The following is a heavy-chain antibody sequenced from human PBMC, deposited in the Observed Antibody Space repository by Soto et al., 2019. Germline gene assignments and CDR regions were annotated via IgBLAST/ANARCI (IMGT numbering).Heavy chain of an antibody. CDR2: IYHSGST. Sequence: SETLSLTCAVSGFSISSINWWSWVRQPPGKGLEWIGEIYHSGSTNYNPSLKSRVTISVDKSKNQFSLKLSSVTAADTAVYYCARVSGSYYYGMDVWGQGTTVTVSS. CDR3: ARVSGSYYYGMDV. CDR1: GFSISSINW. J-gene: IGHJ6*02. D-gene: IGHD1-26*01. V-gene: IGHV4-4*02.